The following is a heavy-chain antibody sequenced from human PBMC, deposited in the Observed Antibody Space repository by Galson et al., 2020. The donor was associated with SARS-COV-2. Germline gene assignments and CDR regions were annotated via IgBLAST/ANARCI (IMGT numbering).Heavy chain of an antibody. CDR1: GFTFSDYG. D-gene: IGHD6-19*01. CDR2: ISYDENDK. Sequence: TGGSLRLSCAASGFTFSDYGMHWVRQAPGKGLEWVAVISYDENDKYYADSVKGRFTISRDNSKNTLYLQMNSLRAEDTAVYYCAKVGRQWLTHDAFDIWGQGTMVTVSS. V-gene: IGHV3-30*18. CDR3: AKVGRQWLTHDAFDI. J-gene: IGHJ3*02.